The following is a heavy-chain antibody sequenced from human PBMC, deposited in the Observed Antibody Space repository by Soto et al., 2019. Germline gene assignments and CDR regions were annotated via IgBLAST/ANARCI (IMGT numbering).Heavy chain of an antibody. V-gene: IGHV3-53*01. Sequence: PGGSLRLSCVASGLAVTGNYMSWVRQAPGKGLEWVSLIFADGDTFYAGSVKGRFTISRDTSKNTLYLQMNSLNAEDTAVYYCARRGYQYESSGYYPLFDYWGQGTVVTVSS. CDR3: ARRGYQYESSGYYPLFDY. D-gene: IGHD3-22*01. CDR2: IFADGDT. CDR1: GLAVTGNY. J-gene: IGHJ4*02.